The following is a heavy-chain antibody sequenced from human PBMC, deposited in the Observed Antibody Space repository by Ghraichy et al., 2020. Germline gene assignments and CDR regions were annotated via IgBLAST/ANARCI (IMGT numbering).Heavy chain of an antibody. CDR2: ISGSGGST. V-gene: IGHV3-23*01. D-gene: IGHD3-16*02. J-gene: IGHJ4*02. Sequence: LSLTCAASGFTFSSYAMSWVRQAPGKGLEWVSAISGSGGSTYYADSVKGRFTISRDNSKNTLYLQMNSLRAEDTAVYYCAKGGSLSYYDYIWGSYRTHVFDYWGQGTMVTVSS. CDR1: GFTFSSYA. CDR3: AKGGSLSYYDYIWGSYRTHVFDY.